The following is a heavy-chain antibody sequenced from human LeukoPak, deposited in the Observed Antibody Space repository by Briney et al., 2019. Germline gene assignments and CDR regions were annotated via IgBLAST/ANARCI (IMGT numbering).Heavy chain of an antibody. V-gene: IGHV4-4*07. D-gene: IGHD3-22*01. CDR3: ARDLGAWDDSSGNSNYNWLDP. CDR1: GGSISSYY. CDR2: IYTSGST. J-gene: IGHJ5*02. Sequence: SETLSLTCTVSGGSISSYYWSWIRQPAGKGLEWIGRIYTSGSTNYNPSLKSRVTMSVDTSKNQFSLKLSSVTAADTAVYYCARDLGAWDDSSGNSNYNWLDPWGQGTLVTVSS.